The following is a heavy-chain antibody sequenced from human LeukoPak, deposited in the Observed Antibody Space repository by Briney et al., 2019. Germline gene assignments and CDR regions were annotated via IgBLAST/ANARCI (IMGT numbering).Heavy chain of an antibody. CDR2: IHPNSGVT. CDR1: GYTFTGYF. V-gene: IGHV1-2*02. Sequence: GASVKVSCKASGYTFTGYFFHWVRQAPGQGLEWLGWIHPNSGVTKYSQKFQGRVTLTRDTSISTAYMELTRLRSDDTAVYYCARDRKQYSSGWFDPWGQGTLVTVSS. CDR3: ARDRKQYSSGWFDP. J-gene: IGHJ5*02. D-gene: IGHD6-19*01.